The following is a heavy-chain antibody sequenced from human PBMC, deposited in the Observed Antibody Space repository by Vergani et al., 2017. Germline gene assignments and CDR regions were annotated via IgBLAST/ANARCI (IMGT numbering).Heavy chain of an antibody. D-gene: IGHD1-1*01. CDR2: ISPHTGRT. CDR3: ARVAPSNSEVTPTAFDV. V-gene: IGHV1-18*01. Sequence: QIQLVQSAAEVKKPGAALNVSCKASGYTFRNKDISWLRQAPGQGLEWMGSISPHTGRTNTAQQFQDRVIMTADTSTNTAHMELRSLRSDDTAVYFCARVAPSNSEVTPTAFDVWGQGTMVTVSS. CDR1: GYTFRNKD. J-gene: IGHJ3*01.